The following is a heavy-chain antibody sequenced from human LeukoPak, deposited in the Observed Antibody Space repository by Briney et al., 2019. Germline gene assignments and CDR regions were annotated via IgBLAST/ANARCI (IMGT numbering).Heavy chain of an antibody. CDR2: IYYGENT. Sequence: SETLSLTCTVSGGSISSGPYYWGWIRQPPGKGLEWIGNIYYGENTYYNPSLKSRVTISIDTSKNQFYLKLSSLTAADTAVYYCARGPTNGQAFDYWGQGTPVSVSS. V-gene: IGHV4-39*01. J-gene: IGHJ4*02. CDR1: GGSISSGPYY. D-gene: IGHD2-8*01. CDR3: ARGPTNGQAFDY.